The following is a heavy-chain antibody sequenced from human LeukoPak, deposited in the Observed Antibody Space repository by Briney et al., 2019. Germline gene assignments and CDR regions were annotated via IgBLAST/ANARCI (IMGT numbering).Heavy chain of an antibody. D-gene: IGHD3-22*01. J-gene: IGHJ3*02. V-gene: IGHV4-39*07. Sequence: PSETLSLTCTVSGGSISSSSYYWGWIRQPPGKGLEWIGSIYYSGSTYYNPSLKSRVTISVDTSKNQFSLKLSSVTAADTAVYYCARDLTMIVVVNAFDIWGQGTMVTVSS. CDR3: ARDLTMIVVVNAFDI. CDR1: GGSISSSSYY. CDR2: IYYSGST.